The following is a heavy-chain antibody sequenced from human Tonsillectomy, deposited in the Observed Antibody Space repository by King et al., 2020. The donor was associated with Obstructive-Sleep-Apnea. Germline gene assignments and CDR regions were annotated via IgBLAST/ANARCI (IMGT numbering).Heavy chain of an antibody. J-gene: IGHJ5*02. CDR3: ARDQTTVNANWCDP. Sequence: VQLQESGPGLVKPSETLSLTCTVSGGSVSSYYWSWIRQPPGKGLEWIGYIYYSGSTNYNPSLKSRVTMSVDTSKNQFSLKLSSVTAADTAVYYCARDQTTVNANWCDPWGQGTLVTVSS. D-gene: IGHD4-11*01. V-gene: IGHV4-59*02. CDR1: GGSVSSYY. CDR2: IYYSGST.